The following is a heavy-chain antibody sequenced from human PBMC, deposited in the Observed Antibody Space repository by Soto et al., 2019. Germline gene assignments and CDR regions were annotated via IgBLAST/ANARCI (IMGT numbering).Heavy chain of an antibody. J-gene: IGHJ6*03. D-gene: IGHD5-12*01. CDR1: GGSISSGGYY. CDR2: IYYSGST. CDR3: ARKDSGYADYMDV. V-gene: IGHV4-31*03. Sequence: PSETLSLTCTVSGGSISSGGYYWSWIRHHPGKGLEWIGYIYYSGSTYYNPSLKSRVTMSVDTSENQFSLRLSSVTAADTAVYYCARKDSGYADYMDVWGKGTTVTVS.